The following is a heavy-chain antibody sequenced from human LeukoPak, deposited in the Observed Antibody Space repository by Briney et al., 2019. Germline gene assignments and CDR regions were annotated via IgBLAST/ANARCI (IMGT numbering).Heavy chain of an antibody. Sequence: PGGSLRLSCAASGFTFSSYAMSWVRQAPGKGLEWVSVIYSGGSTYYADSVKGRFTISRDNSKNTLYLQMNSLRAEDTAVYYCARDMYYYDSSGHDAFDIWGQGTMVTVSS. D-gene: IGHD3-22*01. CDR2: IYSGGST. V-gene: IGHV3-66*01. J-gene: IGHJ3*02. CDR3: ARDMYYYDSSGHDAFDI. CDR1: GFTFSSYA.